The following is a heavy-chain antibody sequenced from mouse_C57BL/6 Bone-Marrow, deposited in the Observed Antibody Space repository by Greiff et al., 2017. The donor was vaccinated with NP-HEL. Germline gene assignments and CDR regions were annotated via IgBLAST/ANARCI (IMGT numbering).Heavy chain of an antibody. J-gene: IGHJ1*03. Sequence: QVQLQQPGAELVKPGASVKLSCKASGYTFTSYWMQWVKQRPGQGLEWIGEIDPSDSYTNYNQKFKGKATLTVDTSSSTAYMPLSSLTSEDSAVYYCARHYYGSSLWYFDVWGTGTTVTVSS. CDR2: IDPSDSYT. CDR3: ARHYYGSSLWYFDV. V-gene: IGHV1-50*01. D-gene: IGHD1-1*01. CDR1: GYTFTSYW.